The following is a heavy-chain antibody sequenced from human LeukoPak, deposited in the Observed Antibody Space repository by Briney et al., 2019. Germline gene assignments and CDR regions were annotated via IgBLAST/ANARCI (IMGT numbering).Heavy chain of an antibody. J-gene: IGHJ5*02. V-gene: IGHV3-30*03. Sequence: SLRLSCAASGFTFSSYGMHWVRQAPGRGLEWVAVISYDGSNKYCADSVKGRFTISRDNSKNTLYLQMNSLRAEDTAVYYCATGYDFGFDPWGQGTLVTVSS. CDR1: GFTFSSYG. CDR2: ISYDGSNK. CDR3: ATGYDFGFDP. D-gene: IGHD5-12*01.